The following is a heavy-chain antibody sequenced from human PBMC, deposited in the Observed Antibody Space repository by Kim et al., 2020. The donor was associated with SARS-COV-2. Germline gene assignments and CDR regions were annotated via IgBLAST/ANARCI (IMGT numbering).Heavy chain of an antibody. D-gene: IGHD3-22*01. J-gene: IGHJ5*02. V-gene: IGHV1-69*01. CDR3: LGSSGYYPNWFDP. Sequence: NYAQKFQGRVTITADESTSTAYMELSSLRSEDTAVYYCLGSSGYYPNWFDPWGQGTLVTVSS.